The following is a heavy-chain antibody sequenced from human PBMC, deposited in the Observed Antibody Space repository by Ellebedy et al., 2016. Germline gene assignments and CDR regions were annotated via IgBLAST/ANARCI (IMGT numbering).Heavy chain of an antibody. CDR3: ARDHRPGGAAADY. Sequence: GESLKISXEASGFMFSSYAMSWVRQAPGKGLEWVAAISGSGGPTYYADSVKGRFTISRDNSKNTLYLQMNSLRAEDTAVFYCARDHRPGGAAADYWGQGTLVTVSS. V-gene: IGHV3-23*01. CDR2: ISGSGGPT. J-gene: IGHJ4*02. D-gene: IGHD6-13*01. CDR1: GFMFSSYA.